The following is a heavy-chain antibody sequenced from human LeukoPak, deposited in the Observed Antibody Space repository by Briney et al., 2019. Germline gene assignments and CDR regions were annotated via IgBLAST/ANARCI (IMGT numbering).Heavy chain of an antibody. D-gene: IGHD3-3*01. Sequence: ASVKVSCKASGYTFTSYDINWVRQATGQGLEWMGWMNPNSGNTGYAQKFQGRVTMTRNTSISTAYMELSSLRSEDTAVYYCARGLRITIFGVVIGRNWFDPWGQGTLVTVSS. CDR3: ARGLRITIFGVVIGRNWFDP. J-gene: IGHJ5*02. V-gene: IGHV1-8*01. CDR1: GYTFTSYD. CDR2: MNPNSGNT.